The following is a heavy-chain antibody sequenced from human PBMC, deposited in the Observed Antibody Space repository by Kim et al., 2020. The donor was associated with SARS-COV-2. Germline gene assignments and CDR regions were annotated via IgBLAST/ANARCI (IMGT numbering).Heavy chain of an antibody. Sequence: SETLSLTCTVSGGSISSSSSYWVWIRQPPGKGLEWIGSIYYSGSTYYNPSLKSRVTISVDTSKNQFSLKLSSVTAADTAVYYCARQMGITMIVVVISSHFDYWGQGTLVTVSS. CDR1: GGSISSSSSY. CDR2: IYYSGST. V-gene: IGHV4-39*01. J-gene: IGHJ4*02. D-gene: IGHD3-22*01. CDR3: ARQMGITMIVVVISSHFDY.